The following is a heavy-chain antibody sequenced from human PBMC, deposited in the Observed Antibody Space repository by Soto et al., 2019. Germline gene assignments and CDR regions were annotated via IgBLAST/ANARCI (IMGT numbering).Heavy chain of an antibody. Sequence: GASLKISCKGSGYTFTSYWINWVRQMPGKGLEWMGPIDPSDSYTNYSPSFRGHVTISADQSISTAYLQWGSLKASDSAMYYCARSRNRHTAPNVFDSWAQGSLVTVYS. CDR1: GYTFTSYW. D-gene: IGHD2-2*02. CDR2: IDPSDSYT. J-gene: IGHJ4*02. V-gene: IGHV5-10-1*01. CDR3: ARSRNRHTAPNVFDS.